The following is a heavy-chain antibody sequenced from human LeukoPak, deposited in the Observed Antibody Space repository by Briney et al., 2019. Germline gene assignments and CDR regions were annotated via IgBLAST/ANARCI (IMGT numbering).Heavy chain of an antibody. CDR2: IYSGGST. Sequence: GGSLRLSCAASGFTVSSNYMSWVRQAPGKGLEWVSVIYSGGSTYYADSVKGRFTISRDNSKNTLYLQMNSLRAEDTAVYYCARGSWYYGRGDFDYWGQGTLVTVSS. V-gene: IGHV3-53*01. J-gene: IGHJ4*02. CDR3: ARGSWYYGRGDFDY. CDR1: GFTVSSNY. D-gene: IGHD2-15*01.